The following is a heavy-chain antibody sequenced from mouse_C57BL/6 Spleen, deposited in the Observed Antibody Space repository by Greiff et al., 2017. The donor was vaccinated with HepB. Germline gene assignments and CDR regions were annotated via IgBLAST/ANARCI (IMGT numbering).Heavy chain of an antibody. CDR1: GYTFTSYW. CDR3: ARAGITTVVAIPFDY. V-gene: IGHV1-52*01. J-gene: IGHJ2*01. CDR2: IDPSDSET. D-gene: IGHD1-1*01. Sequence: QVHVKQPGAELVRPGSSVKLSCKASGYTFTSYWMHWVKQRPIQGLEWIGNIDPSDSETHYNQKFKDKATLTVDKSSSTAYMQLSSLTSEDSAVYYCARAGITTVVAIPFDYWGQGTTLTVSS.